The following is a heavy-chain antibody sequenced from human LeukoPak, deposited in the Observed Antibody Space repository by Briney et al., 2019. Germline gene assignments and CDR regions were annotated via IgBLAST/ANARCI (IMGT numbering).Heavy chain of an antibody. Sequence: PGRSLRLSCAASGFTFSSYGMHWVRQAPGKGLEWVAVISYDGSNKYYADSVKGRFTISRDNSKNTLYLQMNSLRAEDTAVYYCAKDKSGGSPMTFDYWDQGTLVTVSS. CDR3: AKDKSGGSPMTFDY. CDR1: GFTFSSYG. CDR2: ISYDGSNK. J-gene: IGHJ4*02. V-gene: IGHV3-30*18. D-gene: IGHD2-15*01.